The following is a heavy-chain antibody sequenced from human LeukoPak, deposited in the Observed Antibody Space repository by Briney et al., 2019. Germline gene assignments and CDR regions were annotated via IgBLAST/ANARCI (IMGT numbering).Heavy chain of an antibody. CDR3: ASSGGDKDYYYYYMDV. V-gene: IGHV4-4*02. CDR2: IYHSGST. D-gene: IGHD4-17*01. CDR1: GGSISSSNW. Sequence: SETLSLTCAVSGGSISSSNWWSWVRQPPGKGLESIGEIYHSGSTNYNPSLKSRVTISVDKSKNQFSLKLSSVTAADTAVYYCASSGGDKDYYYYYMDVWGKGTTVTVSS. J-gene: IGHJ6*03.